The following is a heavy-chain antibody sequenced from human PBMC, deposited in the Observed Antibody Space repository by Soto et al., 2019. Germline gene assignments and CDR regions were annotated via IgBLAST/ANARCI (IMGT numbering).Heavy chain of an antibody. CDR2: ITSSGGRT. Sequence: GGSLRLSCAASGFTFSKYAMSWVRQAPGKGLEWVAGITSSGGRTYYADSVKGRFTVSRDNSKNTLSLQMDSLRAADTAVYYCARNYYGSGSYDYWGQGTLVTVSS. V-gene: IGHV3-23*01. CDR3: ARNYYGSGSYDY. J-gene: IGHJ4*02. CDR1: GFTFSKYA. D-gene: IGHD3-10*01.